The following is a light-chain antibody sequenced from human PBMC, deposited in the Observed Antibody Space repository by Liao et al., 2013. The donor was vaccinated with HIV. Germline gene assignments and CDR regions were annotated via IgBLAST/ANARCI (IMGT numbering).Light chain of an antibody. CDR1: KLGDKY. CDR2: QDR. Sequence: SYELTQPPSVSVSPGQTAIITCSGDKLGDKYACWYQQKPGQSPVLVIYQDRKRPSGIPERFSGSNSGNTATLTISGTQAMDEADYYCQAWDSSTPVVFGGGTKLTVL. J-gene: IGLJ2*01. CDR3: QAWDSSTPVV. V-gene: IGLV3-1*01.